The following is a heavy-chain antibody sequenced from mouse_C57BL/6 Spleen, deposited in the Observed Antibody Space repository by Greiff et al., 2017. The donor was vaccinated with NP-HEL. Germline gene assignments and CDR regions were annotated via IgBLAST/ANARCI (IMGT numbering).Heavy chain of an antibody. D-gene: IGHD4-1*01. CDR3: ARVKTGNWYFDV. J-gene: IGHJ1*03. V-gene: IGHV5-17*01. CDR2: ISSGSSTI. CDR1: GFTFSDYG. Sequence: EVQVVESGGGLVKPGGSLKLSCAASGFTFSDYGMHWVRQAPEKGLEWVAYISSGSSTIYYADTVKGRFTISRDNAKNTLFLQMTSLRSEDTAMYYCARVKTGNWYFDVWGTGTTVTVSS.